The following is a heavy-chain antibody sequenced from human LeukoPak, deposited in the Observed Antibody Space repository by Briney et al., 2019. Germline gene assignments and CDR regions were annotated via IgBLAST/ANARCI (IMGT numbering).Heavy chain of an antibody. CDR3: ARVSRDYYYGSGSYDGYGMDV. Sequence: GGSLRLSCAASGFTFSSYSMNWVRQAPGKGREGVSYISSSSNTIYDADSLEGRFTISRDNAKNSLYLQMNSLRAEDTAVYYCARVSRDYYYGSGSYDGYGMDVWGRGTTVTVSS. D-gene: IGHD3-10*01. CDR2: ISSSSNTI. CDR1: GFTFSSYS. V-gene: IGHV3-48*04. J-gene: IGHJ6*02.